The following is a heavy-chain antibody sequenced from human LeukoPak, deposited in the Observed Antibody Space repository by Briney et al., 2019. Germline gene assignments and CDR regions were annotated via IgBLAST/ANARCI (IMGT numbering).Heavy chain of an antibody. V-gene: IGHV1-2*02. CDR2: IDSNSGGT. Sequence: ASVTVSCKSSGYTFTGYYMHWVRQAPGQGFEWMGRIDSNSGGTNYAQNFQGRVTMIRDTSISTVYMELISLRSDDTAVYYCAREMNYDDYRTSDYWGQGTLVTVSS. CDR3: AREMNYDDYRTSDY. D-gene: IGHD4-17*01. J-gene: IGHJ4*02. CDR1: GYTFTGYY.